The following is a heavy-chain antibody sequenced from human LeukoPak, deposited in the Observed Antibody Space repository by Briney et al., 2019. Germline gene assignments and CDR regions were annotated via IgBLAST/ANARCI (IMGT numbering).Heavy chain of an antibody. Sequence: SETLSLTCTVSGGSISSYYWRWIRQPPGKGLEWIGYIYYSGSTNYNPSLKSRVTISVDTSKHQFSLKLSSVTAADTAVYYCARRAYDYYDSSGYQRPSDAFDIWGQGTMVTVSS. CDR1: GGSISSYY. CDR3: ARRAYDYYDSSGYQRPSDAFDI. J-gene: IGHJ3*02. D-gene: IGHD3-22*01. V-gene: IGHV4-59*08. CDR2: IYYSGST.